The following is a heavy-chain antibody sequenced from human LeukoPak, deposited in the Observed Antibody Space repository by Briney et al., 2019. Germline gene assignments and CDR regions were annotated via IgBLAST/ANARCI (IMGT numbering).Heavy chain of an antibody. CDR2: ISGSGGST. Sequence: GGSLRLSCAASGFTFSSYAMSWVRQAPGKGLEWVSAISGSGGSTYYADSVKGRFTISRDNSKNTLYLQMNSLRAEDTAVYYCAKDPYCSSTSCYEGDYRGQGTLVTVSS. D-gene: IGHD2-2*01. J-gene: IGHJ4*02. CDR3: AKDPYCSSTSCYEGDY. V-gene: IGHV3-23*01. CDR1: GFTFSSYA.